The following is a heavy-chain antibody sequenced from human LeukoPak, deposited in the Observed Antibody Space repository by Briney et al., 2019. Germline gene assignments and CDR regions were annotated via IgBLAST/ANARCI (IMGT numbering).Heavy chain of an antibody. J-gene: IGHJ4*02. CDR1: GGSISSGDYF. CDR2: IYYSGST. Sequence: SETLSLTCTVSGGSISSGDYFWSWIRQPPGKGLEWIGYIYYSGSTYYNPPLKSRLIMSVDTSKNQFSLKLTSVTAADTAVYYCARVPASGWRYFDYWGQGTLVTVSS. D-gene: IGHD3-3*01. CDR3: ARVPASGWRYFDY. V-gene: IGHV4-31*03.